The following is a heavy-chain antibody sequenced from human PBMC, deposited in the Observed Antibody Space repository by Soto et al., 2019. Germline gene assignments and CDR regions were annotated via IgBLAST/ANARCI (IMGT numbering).Heavy chain of an antibody. CDR3: AREGDDYGDYKRAFDI. CDR1: GFTFGSYS. CDR2: ISTTSSYI. D-gene: IGHD4-17*01. J-gene: IGHJ3*02. Sequence: EVQLVESGGGLVKPGGSLRLSCEASGFTFGSYSMNWVRQAPGKGLEWVSSISTTSSYIYYGDSVKGRFTISRDNAKNSLFLQMNSLRAEDTAIYYCAREGDDYGDYKRAFDIWGQGTTVTVSS. V-gene: IGHV3-21*01.